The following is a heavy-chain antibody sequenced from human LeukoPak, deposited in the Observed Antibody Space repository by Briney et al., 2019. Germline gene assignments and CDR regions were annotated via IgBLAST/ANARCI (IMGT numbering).Heavy chain of an antibody. CDR2: INPSGGST. J-gene: IGHJ4*02. CDR3: ARLPPADSGSY. Sequence: ASVKVSCKASGYTFTGYYMHWVRQAPGQGLEWMGIINPSGGSTSYAQKFQGRVTMTRDMSTSTVYMELSSLRSEDTAVYYCARLPPADSGSYWGQGTLVTVSS. D-gene: IGHD3-10*01. V-gene: IGHV1-46*01. CDR1: GYTFTGYY.